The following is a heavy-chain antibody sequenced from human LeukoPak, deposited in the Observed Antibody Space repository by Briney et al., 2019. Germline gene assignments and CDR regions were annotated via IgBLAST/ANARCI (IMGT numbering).Heavy chain of an antibody. CDR1: GYTFTGYY. CDR2: INPNSGGT. CDR3: AREGLYSSGWYSFVY. Sequence: ASVKVSCKASGYTFTGYYMHWVRQAPGQGLEWRGWINPNSGGTNYAQKFQGRVTMTRDTSISTAYMELSRLRSDDTAVYYCAREGLYSSGWYSFVYWGQGTLVTVSS. V-gene: IGHV1-2*02. D-gene: IGHD6-19*01. J-gene: IGHJ4*02.